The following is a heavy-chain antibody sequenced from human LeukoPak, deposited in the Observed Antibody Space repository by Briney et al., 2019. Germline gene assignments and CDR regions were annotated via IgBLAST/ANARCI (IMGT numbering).Heavy chain of an antibody. V-gene: IGHV3-30*02. Sequence: GGSLRLSCAASGFTFSSYGMHWVRQAPGKGLEWVAFIRYDGSNKYYADSVKGRFTISRDNSKNTLYLQMNSLRAEDTAVYYCAKDTSPPVWFGESYSYMDFDYWGQGTLVTVSS. CDR1: GFTFSSYG. CDR3: AKDTSPPVWFGESYSYMDFDY. CDR2: IRYDGSNK. J-gene: IGHJ4*02. D-gene: IGHD3-10*01.